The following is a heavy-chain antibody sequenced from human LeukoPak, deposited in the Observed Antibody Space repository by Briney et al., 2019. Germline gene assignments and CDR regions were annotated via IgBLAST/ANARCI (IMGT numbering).Heavy chain of an antibody. Sequence: SETLSLTCTVSGGSISNTSYDWGWIRQPPGKGLEWIGSIYYSGSTYYNPSLKSRVTISVDTSKNQFSLKLSSVTAADTAVYYCARDYYDSSGYWYYYYGMDVWGQGTTVTVSS. V-gene: IGHV4-39*07. CDR3: ARDYYDSSGYWYYYYGMDV. J-gene: IGHJ6*02. D-gene: IGHD3-22*01. CDR2: IYYSGST. CDR1: GGSISNTSYD.